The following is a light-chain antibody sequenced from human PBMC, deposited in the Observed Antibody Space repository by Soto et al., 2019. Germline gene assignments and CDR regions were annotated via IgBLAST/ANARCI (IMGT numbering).Light chain of an antibody. Sequence: QSALTQPRSVSGSPGQSVTISCTGTSSDVGNYNYVSWYQQHPGKAPKLIIYDVTQRPSGVPDRFSGSKSGNTASLTISGLQAEDEADDYCCSYAGIYTWVFGGGTKLTVL. CDR2: DVT. V-gene: IGLV2-11*01. CDR1: SSDVGNYNY. CDR3: CSYAGIYTWV. J-gene: IGLJ3*02.